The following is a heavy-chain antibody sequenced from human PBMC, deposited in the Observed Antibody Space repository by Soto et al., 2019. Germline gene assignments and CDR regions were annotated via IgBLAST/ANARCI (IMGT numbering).Heavy chain of an antibody. CDR3: AKGLVASAAIPGFDY. J-gene: IGHJ4*02. CDR2: ISGSGGST. D-gene: IGHD2-2*02. V-gene: IGHV3-23*01. Sequence: EVQLLESGGGLVQPGGSLRLSCAASGFTFSSYAMSWVRQAPGKGLEWVSAISGSGGSTYYADSVKGRFTISRDNSENTLYLQMNSVGAEDTAVYYCAKGLVASAAIPGFDYWGQGTLVTVSS. CDR1: GFTFSSYA.